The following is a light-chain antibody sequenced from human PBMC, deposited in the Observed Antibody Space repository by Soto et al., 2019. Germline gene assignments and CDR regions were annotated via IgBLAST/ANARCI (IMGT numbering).Light chain of an antibody. J-gene: IGKJ3*01. CDR3: QQYGSSPFT. V-gene: IGKV3D-20*01. Sequence: EIVLTQSPATLPLSPGERATLSCGASQSVRSSYVAWFQQKPGLAPRLLIYDASSRATGIPDRFRGSGSGTDFTLTISGLEPEDFAVYYCQQYGSSPFTFGPGTKLDIK. CDR1: QSVRSSY. CDR2: DAS.